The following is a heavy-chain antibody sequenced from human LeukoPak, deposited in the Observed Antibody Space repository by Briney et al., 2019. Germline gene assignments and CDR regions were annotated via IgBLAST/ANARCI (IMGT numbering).Heavy chain of an antibody. CDR3: ARARIAAAAPYFDY. Sequence: GGSLRLSCAASGFTFSSNWMSWVRQAPGRGLEWVANINQDGSEEYYVDSVKGRFTISRDNAKNSLYLQMNSLRAEDTAVYYCARARIAAAAPYFDYWGQGTLVTVSS. CDR1: GFTFSSNW. D-gene: IGHD6-13*01. CDR2: INQDGSEE. V-gene: IGHV3-7*05. J-gene: IGHJ4*02.